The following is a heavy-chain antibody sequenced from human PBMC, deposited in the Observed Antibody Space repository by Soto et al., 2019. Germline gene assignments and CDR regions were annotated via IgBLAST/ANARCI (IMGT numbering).Heavy chain of an antibody. J-gene: IGHJ4*02. D-gene: IGHD2-15*01. CDR3: ARGPCSGGSCYSYYFDY. Sequence: ASETLSLTCTVSGGSISSGGYYWSWIRQHPGKGLEWIGYIYYSGSTYYNPSLKSRVTISVDTSKNQFSLKLSSVTAADTAVYYCARGPCSGGSCYSYYFDYWGQGTLVTVSS. CDR1: GGSISSGGYY. V-gene: IGHV4-31*03. CDR2: IYYSGST.